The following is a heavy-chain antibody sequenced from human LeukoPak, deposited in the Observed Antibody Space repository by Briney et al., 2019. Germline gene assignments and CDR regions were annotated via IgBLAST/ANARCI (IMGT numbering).Heavy chain of an antibody. CDR1: GGSISSGGYY. V-gene: IGHV4-30-2*01. D-gene: IGHD1-26*01. CDR3: ARASGRYPTIDY. CDR2: IYHSGST. Sequence: SETLSLTCTVSGGSISSGGYYWSWIRQPPEKGLEWIGYIYHSGSTYYNPSLKSRVTISVDRSKNQFSLKLSSVTAADTAVYYCARASGRYPTIDYWGQGILVTVSS. J-gene: IGHJ4*02.